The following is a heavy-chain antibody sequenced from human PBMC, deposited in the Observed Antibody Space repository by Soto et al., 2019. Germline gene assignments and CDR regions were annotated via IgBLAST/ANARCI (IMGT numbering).Heavy chain of an antibody. CDR1: GITFSSYA. D-gene: IGHD2-2*02. Sequence: EVQLLESGGDLVQPGGSLRLSCVASGITFSSYAMSWVRQAPGKGLEWVSAISGSGGSTYYADSVKGRFTISRDNSKNTLYLQMNSLRAEDTAVYYCAKDRGYCSSTSCYTGDYWGQGTLVTVSS. CDR3: AKDRGYCSSTSCYTGDY. V-gene: IGHV3-23*01. J-gene: IGHJ4*02. CDR2: ISGSGGST.